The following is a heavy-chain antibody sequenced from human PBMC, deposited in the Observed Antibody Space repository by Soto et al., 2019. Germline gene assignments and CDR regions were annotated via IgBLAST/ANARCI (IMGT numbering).Heavy chain of an antibody. Sequence: XETLSLTCSVYGGSFSGYYWSWIRQPPGKGLEWIGEINHSGSTNYNPSLKSRVTISVDTSKNQFSLKLSSVTAADTAVYYCARGRVTIFGVVIPGYFDYWGQGNLVTVSS. CDR1: GGSFSGYY. D-gene: IGHD3-3*01. CDR3: ARGRVTIFGVVIPGYFDY. J-gene: IGHJ4*02. CDR2: INHSGST. V-gene: IGHV4-34*01.